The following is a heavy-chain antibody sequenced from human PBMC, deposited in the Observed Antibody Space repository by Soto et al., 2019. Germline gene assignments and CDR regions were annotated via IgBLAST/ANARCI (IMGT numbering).Heavy chain of an antibody. CDR1: GFTFTTYA. Sequence: VQLVESGGGLVQPGGSLRLSCAASGFTFTTYAMSWVRQAPGKGLEWVSAISGSGDDTFYADSVKGRFAISRDNSKNTLYLQMNSLRTEDTAVYYCAHPRGYGVFDAYDFWGQGTLVTVSS. J-gene: IGHJ3*01. CDR2: ISGSGDDT. V-gene: IGHV3-23*04. CDR3: AHPRGYGVFDAYDF. D-gene: IGHD4-17*01.